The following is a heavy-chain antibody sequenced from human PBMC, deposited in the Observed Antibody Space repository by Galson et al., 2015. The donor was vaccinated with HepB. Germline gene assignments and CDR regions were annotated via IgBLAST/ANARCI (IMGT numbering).Heavy chain of an antibody. CDR1: GFTFSSYA. Sequence: SLRLSCAASGFTFSSYAMSWVRQAPGKGLEWVSAISGSGGSTYYADSVKGRFTISRDNSKNTLYLQMNSLRAEDTAVYYCAKDISALVRGVIAEFYYYGMDVWGQGTTVTVSS. V-gene: IGHV3-23*01. J-gene: IGHJ6*02. D-gene: IGHD3-10*01. CDR2: ISGSGGST. CDR3: AKDISALVRGVIAEFYYYGMDV.